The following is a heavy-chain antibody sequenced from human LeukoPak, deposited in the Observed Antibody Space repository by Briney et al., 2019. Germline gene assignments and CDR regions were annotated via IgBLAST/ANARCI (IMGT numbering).Heavy chain of an antibody. J-gene: IGHJ4*02. CDR3: ARILAFSGSWGYFDY. Sequence: GGSLRLSCEASGFTFSIYWMSWVGRAPGKGLEWVANIKRDGNEKFYVDSVKGRFTISRDDANNSLYLQMNGLRAEDTAVYYCARILAFSGSWGYFDYWGQGALVTVAS. V-gene: IGHV3-7*05. CDR1: GFTFSIYW. D-gene: IGHD6-13*01. CDR2: IKRDGNEK.